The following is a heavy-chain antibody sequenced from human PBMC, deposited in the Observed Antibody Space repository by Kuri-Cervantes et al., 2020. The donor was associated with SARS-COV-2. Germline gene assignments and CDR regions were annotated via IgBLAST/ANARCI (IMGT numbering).Heavy chain of an antibody. V-gene: IGHV3-7*01. J-gene: IGHJ6*03. CDR2: IKQDGSEK. Sequence: GGSLRLSCAASGFTFSSYWMSWVRQAPGKGLEWVANIKQDGSEKYYVDSVKGRFTISRDNAKNSLYLQMNSLRAEDTAVYYCARDGLDVAYYYYMDVWGKGTTVTVSS. CDR3: ARDGLDVAYYYYMDV. CDR1: GFTFSSYW.